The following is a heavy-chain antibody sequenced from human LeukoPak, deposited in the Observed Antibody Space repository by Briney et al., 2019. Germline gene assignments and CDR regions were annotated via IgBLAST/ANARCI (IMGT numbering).Heavy chain of an antibody. J-gene: IGHJ4*02. CDR3: AKSYGSGRAHDF. D-gene: IGHD3-10*01. CDR2: INPRDGST. V-gene: IGHV1-46*01. Sequence: ASVKVSCKASGYTFTNYYIHWVRQAPGQGLEWMGLINPRDGSTTYAQRFQGRVTMTRETSTSTVYMDLSNLRSDDTAVYCCAKSYGSGRAHDFWGQGTLVTVSS. CDR1: GYTFTNYY.